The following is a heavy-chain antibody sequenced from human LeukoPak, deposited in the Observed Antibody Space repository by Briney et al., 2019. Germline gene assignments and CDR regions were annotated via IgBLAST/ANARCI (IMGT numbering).Heavy chain of an antibody. Sequence: SQTLSLTCAVSGGSISSGGYSWSWIRQPPGKGLEWIGYIYHSGSTYYNPSLKSRVTISVDRSKNQFSLKLSSVTAADTAVYYCARAAEGDYFDHWGQGTLVTVSS. CDR3: ARAAEGDYFDH. J-gene: IGHJ4*02. V-gene: IGHV4-30-2*01. CDR2: IYHSGST. CDR1: GGSISSGGYS. D-gene: IGHD6-19*01.